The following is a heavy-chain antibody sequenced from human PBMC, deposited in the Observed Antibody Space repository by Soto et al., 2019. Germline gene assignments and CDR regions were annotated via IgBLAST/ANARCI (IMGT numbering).Heavy chain of an antibody. Sequence: QVQLVQSGAEVKKPGASVKVSCKASGYTFTNFDINWVRQAPGQGLEWMGWTNPKRGDAGYAQKFQGRVTMTRDTSKSIAYMEVSSLRSEDTAMYYCARINSDCVRTSCHLDYLGQGTLVTVSS. V-gene: IGHV1-8*01. CDR1: GYTFTNFD. CDR3: ARINSDCVRTSCHLDY. CDR2: TNPKRGDA. D-gene: IGHD2-2*01. J-gene: IGHJ4*02.